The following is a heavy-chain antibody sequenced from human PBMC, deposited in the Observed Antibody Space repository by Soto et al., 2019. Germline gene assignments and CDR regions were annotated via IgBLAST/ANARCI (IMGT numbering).Heavy chain of an antibody. CDR1: GYTLTSYY. J-gene: IGHJ4*02. CDR3: ARDWRAADYFDY. V-gene: IGHV1-46*01. CDR2: INPSGGST. Sequence: GASVKVSCKASGYTLTSYYMHWVRQAPGQGLEWMGIINPSGGSTSYAQKFQGRVTMTRDTSTSTVYMELSSLRSEDTAVYYCARDWRAADYFDYWGQGTLVTSPQ. D-gene: IGHD2-15*01.